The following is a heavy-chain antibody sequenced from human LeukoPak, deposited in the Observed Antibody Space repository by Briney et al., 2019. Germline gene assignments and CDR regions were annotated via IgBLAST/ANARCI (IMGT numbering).Heavy chain of an antibody. CDR3: ARDPGSSSIILYYYYYMDV. D-gene: IGHD6-6*01. J-gene: IGHJ6*03. CDR2: ISYDGSNK. CDR1: GFTFSSYA. Sequence: GRSLRLSCAASGFTFSSYAMHWVRQAPGKGLEWVAVISYDGSNKYYADSVKGRFTISRENSKNTLYLQMNSLRAEDTAVYYCARDPGSSSIILYYYYYMDVWGKGTTVTVSS. V-gene: IGHV3-30*04.